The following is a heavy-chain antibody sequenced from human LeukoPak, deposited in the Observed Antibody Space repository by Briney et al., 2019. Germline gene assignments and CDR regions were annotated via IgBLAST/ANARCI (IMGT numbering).Heavy chain of an antibody. V-gene: IGHV6-1*01. CDR3: ARRLSDWDGMDV. CDR1: GDSVSSNSAA. CDR2: TYYRSKWYN. J-gene: IGHJ6*02. Sequence: SQTLSLTCAISGDSVSSNSAAWNWIRQSPSRGLEWLGRTYYRSKWYNDYAVSVKSRITINPDTSKNQFSLKLSSVTAADTAVYYCARRLSDWDGMDVWGQGTTVTVSS. D-gene: IGHD2-21*01.